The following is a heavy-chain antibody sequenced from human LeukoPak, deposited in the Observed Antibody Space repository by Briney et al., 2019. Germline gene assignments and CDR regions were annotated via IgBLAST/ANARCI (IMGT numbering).Heavy chain of an antibody. CDR2: ISGSGGST. CDR1: GFTFSSYA. CDR3: AKSFGVGIDFWSDYYFDY. D-gene: IGHD3-3*01. J-gene: IGHJ4*02. Sequence: PGGSLRLSCAASGFTFSSYAMSWVRQAPGKGLEWVSAISGSGGSTYYADSVKGRFTISRDNSKNTLYLQMNSLRAEDTAVYYCAKSFGVGIDFWSDYYFDYWGQGTLVTVSS. V-gene: IGHV3-23*01.